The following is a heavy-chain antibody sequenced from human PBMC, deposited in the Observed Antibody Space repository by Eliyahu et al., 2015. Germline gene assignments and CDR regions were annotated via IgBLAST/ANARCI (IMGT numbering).Heavy chain of an antibody. CDR2: IVPVIDLA. V-gene: IGHV1-69*04. D-gene: IGHD3-22*01. J-gene: IGHJ4*02. Sequence: QVQLVQSGAEVKKPESSVKVSCKVSGGTFXSYGFSWLRQAPGQGLEWVGRIVPVIDLAHYAQNVQGRVTFTADKFTNTLYMELSSLKSDDTAVYYCAREGASMILVSHLPWYLDYWGQGTLVTVSS. CDR1: GGTFXSYG. CDR3: AREGASMILVSHLPWYLDY.